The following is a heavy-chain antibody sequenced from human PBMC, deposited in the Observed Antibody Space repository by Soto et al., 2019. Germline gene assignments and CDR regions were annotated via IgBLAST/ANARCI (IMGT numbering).Heavy chain of an antibody. CDR3: ARDVDTSMSAPLDY. Sequence: QVQLVQSGAEVKKPGASVRVSCKASGYTFTAYAMDWVRQTPGQRLEWVGWINVGTGDTEYSQQFQGRVNITRDTSARTLYMELSSLRSEDTAVYYCARDVDTSMSAPLDYWGQGSLVIVSS. CDR1: GYTFTAYA. D-gene: IGHD5-18*01. V-gene: IGHV1-3*01. J-gene: IGHJ4*02. CDR2: INVGTGDT.